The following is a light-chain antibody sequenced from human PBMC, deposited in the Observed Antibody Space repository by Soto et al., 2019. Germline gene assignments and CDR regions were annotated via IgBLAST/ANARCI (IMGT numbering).Light chain of an antibody. CDR1: SSDVGGYNY. Sequence: QSALTQPASVSGSPGQSITISCTGTSSDVGGYNYVSWYQQHPGKAPKLLINDVSNRPSGISDRFSGSKSGNTASLTISGLQAEDEADYYCSSSTSSTTNVFGTGTKLTVL. CDR3: SSSTSSTTNV. V-gene: IGLV2-14*03. J-gene: IGLJ1*01. CDR2: DVS.